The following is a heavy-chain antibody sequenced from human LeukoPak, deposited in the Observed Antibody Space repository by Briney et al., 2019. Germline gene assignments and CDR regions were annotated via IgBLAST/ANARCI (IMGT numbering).Heavy chain of an antibody. V-gene: IGHV4-61*02. CDR1: VGSISSDSYY. CDR3: ARCTITPYYFDY. CDR2: IYTSGST. J-gene: IGHJ4*02. D-gene: IGHD5-12*01. Sequence: PSETLSLTCTVSVGSISSDSYYWRWIRQPAGKGLEWIGRIYTSGSTNFSPSLKSRVTISVDTPKNQFSLKLSSVTAADTAVYYCARCTITPYYFDYWGQGTLVTVSS.